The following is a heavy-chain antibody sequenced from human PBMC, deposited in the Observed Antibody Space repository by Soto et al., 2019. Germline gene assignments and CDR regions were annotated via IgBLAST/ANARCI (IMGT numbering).Heavy chain of an antibody. Sequence: SETLSLTCTVSGGSISSYYWSWIRQPPGKGLEWIGYIYYSGSTNYNPSLKSRVTISVDTSKNQFSLKLSSVTAADTAVYYCASASNPRYNWNYYYYYGMDVWGQGTTVTVSS. J-gene: IGHJ6*02. CDR1: GGSISSYY. V-gene: IGHV4-59*01. CDR2: IYYSGST. D-gene: IGHD1-20*01. CDR3: ASASNPRYNWNYYYYYGMDV.